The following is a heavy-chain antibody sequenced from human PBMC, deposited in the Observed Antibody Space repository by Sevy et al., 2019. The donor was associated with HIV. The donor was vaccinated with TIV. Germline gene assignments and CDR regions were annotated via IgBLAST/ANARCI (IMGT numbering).Heavy chain of an antibody. Sequence: GGSLRLSCAASGFSLNTYDMHWVRQFPGKGLEWVAFIGTAGDTYYPDSVKGRFTVSRENAKNSLYLQLTGLGGGDTAGYCCGTWGSSAGAFDMWGQGTMVTVSS. D-gene: IGHD6-6*01. CDR1: GFSLNTYD. CDR2: IGTAGDT. V-gene: IGHV3-13*01. CDR3: GTWGSSAGAFDM. J-gene: IGHJ3*02.